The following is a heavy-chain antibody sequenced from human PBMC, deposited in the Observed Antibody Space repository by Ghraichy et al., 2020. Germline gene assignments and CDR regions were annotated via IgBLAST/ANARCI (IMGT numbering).Heavy chain of an antibody. CDR2: ISGSGGST. CDR3: ANPTFYVWGSYRPDFDY. CDR1: GFTFSSYA. V-gene: IGHV3-23*01. J-gene: IGHJ4*02. Sequence: GGSLRLSCAASGFTFSSYAMSWVRQAPGKGLEWVSAISGSGGSTYYADSVKGRFTISRDNSKNTLYLQMNSLRAEDTAVYYCANPTFYVWGSYRPDFDYWGQGTLVTVSS. D-gene: IGHD3-16*02.